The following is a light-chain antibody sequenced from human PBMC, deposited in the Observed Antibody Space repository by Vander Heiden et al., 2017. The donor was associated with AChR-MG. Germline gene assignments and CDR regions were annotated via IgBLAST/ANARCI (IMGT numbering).Light chain of an antibody. CDR3: SSYAGSNTFVV. V-gene: IGLV2-8*01. CDR1: SSDVGGYNY. CDR2: EVS. J-gene: IGLJ2*01. Sequence: QSALTQPPSASGSPGQSVTISCTGTSSDVGGYNYVSWYQQHPGKAPNLMIYEVSKRPSVVPDRFSGSKSGNTASLTVSGLQAEDEADYYCSSYAGSNTFVVFGGGTKLTVL.